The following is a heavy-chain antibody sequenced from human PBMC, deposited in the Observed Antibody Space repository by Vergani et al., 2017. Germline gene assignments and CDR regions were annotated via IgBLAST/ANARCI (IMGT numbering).Heavy chain of an antibody. CDR3: ATKCXGTPGCQIGYFRE. J-gene: IGHJ4*03. Sequence: QVHLVESGGGVVQPGRSLRLSCVVSGFTSSYYGMHWVRQAPGKGLEWVAVISYDGTQKYYADSVKGRFTISRDNSKSTLYLQMNSLRTEDTAVYYCATKCXGTPGCQIGYFREWGQGTLVTVSS. CDR2: ISYDGTQK. V-gene: IGHV3-30*03. CDR1: GFTSSYYG. D-gene: IGHD1-1*01.